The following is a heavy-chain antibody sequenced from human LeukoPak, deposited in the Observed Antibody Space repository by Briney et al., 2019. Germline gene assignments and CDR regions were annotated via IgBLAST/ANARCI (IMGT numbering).Heavy chain of an antibody. J-gene: IGHJ4*02. D-gene: IGHD3-10*01. CDR1: GGAISSGDYY. Sequence: PSETLSLTCTVAGGAISSGDYYWSWIRQPPGKGLGWIGYIYYSGSTYYNPSLKSRVTISVDTSKNQFSLKLSSVTAADTAVYYCARCYYGSGSSFDYWGQGTLVTVSS. CDR2: IYYSGST. V-gene: IGHV4-30-4*01. CDR3: ARCYYGSGSSFDY.